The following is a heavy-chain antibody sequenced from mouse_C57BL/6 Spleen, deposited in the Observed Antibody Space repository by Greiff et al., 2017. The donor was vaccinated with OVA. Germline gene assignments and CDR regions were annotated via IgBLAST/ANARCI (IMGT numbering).Heavy chain of an antibody. J-gene: IGHJ2*01. CDR1: GYTFTSYW. Sequence: QVQLKQSGAELVKPGASVKMSCKASGYTFTSYWITWVKQRPGQGLEWIGDIYPGSGSTNYNEKFKSKATLTVDTSSSTAYMQLSSLTSEDSAVYYGARGDYYGSSRYFDYWGKGTTLTVSA. CDR2: IYPGSGST. V-gene: IGHV1-55*01. CDR3: ARGDYYGSSRYFDY. D-gene: IGHD1-1*01.